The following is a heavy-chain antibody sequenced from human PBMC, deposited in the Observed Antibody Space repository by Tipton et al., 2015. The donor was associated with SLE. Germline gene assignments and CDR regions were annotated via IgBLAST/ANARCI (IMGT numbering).Heavy chain of an antibody. J-gene: IGHJ4*01. Sequence: TLSLTCAVSGGSISSGGYSWSWIRQPPGKGLEWIGFMYHSGSTHYNPSLQSRATISAETSKTQFSLMLTSVTAADTAVYYCARRRAIPGRISGRPDSTFDRWGQGILVAVS. V-gene: IGHV4-30-2*01. CDR1: GGSISSGGYS. CDR2: MYHSGST. CDR3: ARRRAIPGRISGRPDSTFDR. D-gene: IGHD6-6*01.